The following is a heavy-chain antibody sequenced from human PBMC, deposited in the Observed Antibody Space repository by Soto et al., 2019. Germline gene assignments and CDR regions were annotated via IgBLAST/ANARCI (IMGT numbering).Heavy chain of an antibody. V-gene: IGHV1-69*04. J-gene: IGHJ4*02. Sequence: SVKVSCKASGGTFSSYTISWVRQAPGQGLEWMGRIIPILGIANYAQKFQGRVTITADKSTSTAYMELSSLRSEDTAVYYCARDVLAASGWYAGLFDCWGQGILVTVS. D-gene: IGHD6-19*01. CDR1: GGTFSSYT. CDR3: ARDVLAASGWYAGLFDC. CDR2: IIPILGIA.